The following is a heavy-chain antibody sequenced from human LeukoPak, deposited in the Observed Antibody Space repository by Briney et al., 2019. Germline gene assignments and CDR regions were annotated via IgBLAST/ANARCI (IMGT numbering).Heavy chain of an antibody. Sequence: GGSLRLSCAASGFTFDNYAMTWVRQAPGRGLEWVSTTSNTGGSTYYADSVKRLFTISRDHSKNTLSPQMNSLRAEHTAVYLCAKDRYCGGESWPRKRGFHYWGQGTLVTVSS. CDR1: GFTFDNYA. CDR3: AKDRYCGGESWPRKRGFHY. D-gene: IGHD2-21*01. CDR2: TSNTGGST. J-gene: IGHJ4*02. V-gene: IGHV3-23*01.